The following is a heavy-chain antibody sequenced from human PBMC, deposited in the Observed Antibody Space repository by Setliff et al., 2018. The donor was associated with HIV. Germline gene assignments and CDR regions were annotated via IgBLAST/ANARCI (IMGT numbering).Heavy chain of an antibody. J-gene: IGHJ3*02. D-gene: IGHD3-10*01. CDR3: ARHTIDISLLVVQDPGPFDI. CDR2: IYPQDSDT. CDR1: GYGFSNHW. Sequence: GESLKLSCTGSGYGFSNHWIGWVRQMPGRGLEWMGIIYPQDSDTRYSPSFEGHVTISADRSRNTAYLQWTALKASDTAMYYCARHTIDISLLVVQDPGPFDIWGRGTMVTVSS. V-gene: IGHV5-51*01.